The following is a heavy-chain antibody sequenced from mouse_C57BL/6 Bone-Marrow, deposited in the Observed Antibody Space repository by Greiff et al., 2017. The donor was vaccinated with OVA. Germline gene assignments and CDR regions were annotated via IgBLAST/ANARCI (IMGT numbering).Heavy chain of an antibody. J-gene: IGHJ4*01. CDR1: GFNIKNTY. V-gene: IGHV14-3*01. Sequence: EVQLVESVAELVRPGASVKLSCTASGFNIKNTYMHWVKQRPEQGLEWIGRIDPANGNTKYAPKFQGKATITADTSSNTAYLQLSSLTSEDTAIYYCARRDDGYYVGYAVDYWGQGTSVTVSS. CDR2: IDPANGNT. D-gene: IGHD2-3*01. CDR3: ARRDDGYYVGYAVDY.